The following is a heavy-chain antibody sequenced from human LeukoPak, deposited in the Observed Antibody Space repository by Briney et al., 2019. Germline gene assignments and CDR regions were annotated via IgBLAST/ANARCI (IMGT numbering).Heavy chain of an antibody. CDR3: ARHDDFWSGRKLKRFDP. Sequence: PSETLSLSCTVSGGSISSYYWSWIRQPPGKGLEWIGYIYYSGSTNYNPSLKSRVTISVDTSKNQFSLKLSSVTAADTAVYYCARHDDFWSGRKLKRFDPWGQGTLVALSS. V-gene: IGHV4-59*08. J-gene: IGHJ5*02. CDR2: IYYSGST. CDR1: GGSISSYY. D-gene: IGHD3-3*01.